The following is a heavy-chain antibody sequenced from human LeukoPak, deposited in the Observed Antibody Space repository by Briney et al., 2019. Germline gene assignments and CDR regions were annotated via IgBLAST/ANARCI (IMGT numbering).Heavy chain of an antibody. CDR1: GFTFSSYW. V-gene: IGHV3-74*01. CDR3: ATSARTYIGSSLDY. Sequence: GGSLRLSCAASGFTFSSYWMHWVRQGPGKGLVWVSRISSDASITSYAGPVKGRFTISRDNAKNTLYLQMNSLRAEDTALYYCATSARTYIGSSLDYWGQGTLVTVSS. CDR2: ISSDASIT. D-gene: IGHD2-15*01. J-gene: IGHJ4*02.